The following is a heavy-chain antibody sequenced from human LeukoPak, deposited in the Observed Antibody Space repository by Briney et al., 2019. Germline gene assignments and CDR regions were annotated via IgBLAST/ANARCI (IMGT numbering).Heavy chain of an antibody. J-gene: IGHJ4*02. CDR1: GGSFSGYY. CDR2: INHSGST. D-gene: IGHD3-10*02. V-gene: IGHV4-34*01. CDR3: ARACSGSYADY. Sequence: PSETLSLTCAVYGGSFSGYYWSWIRQPPGKGLEWIGEINHSGSTNYNPSLKSRVTISVDTSKNQFSLKLSSVTAADTAVYYCARACSGSYADYWGQGTLVTASS.